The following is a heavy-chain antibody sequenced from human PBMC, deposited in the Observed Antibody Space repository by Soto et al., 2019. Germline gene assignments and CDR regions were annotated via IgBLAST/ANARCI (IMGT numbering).Heavy chain of an antibody. CDR1: GGTFSSYT. CDR3: ARDRRGDCSRTSCSYFDY. D-gene: IGHD2-2*01. CDR2: IIPILGIA. Sequence: QVQLVQSGAEVKKPGSSVKVSCKASGGTFSSYTISWVRQAPGQGLEWMGRIIPILGIANYAQKFQGRVKMPADKATSTAYMELSRLRSEDTAVYYCARDRRGDCSRTSCSYFDYWGQGTLVTVSS. V-gene: IGHV1-69*08. J-gene: IGHJ4*02.